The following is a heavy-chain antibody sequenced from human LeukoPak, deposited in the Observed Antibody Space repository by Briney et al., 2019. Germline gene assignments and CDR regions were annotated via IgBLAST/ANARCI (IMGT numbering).Heavy chain of an antibody. CDR1: GYTFTGYY. Sequence: ASVKVSCKASGYTFTGYYMHWVRQAPGQGLEWMGWINPNSGGTNYAQKFQGRVTMTRDTSISTAYMELSRLRSDDTAVYYCARGYYFDSSGYLVGTYFDYWGQGTLVTVSS. CDR2: INPNSGGT. D-gene: IGHD3-22*01. J-gene: IGHJ4*02. V-gene: IGHV1-2*02. CDR3: ARGYYFDSSGYLVGTYFDY.